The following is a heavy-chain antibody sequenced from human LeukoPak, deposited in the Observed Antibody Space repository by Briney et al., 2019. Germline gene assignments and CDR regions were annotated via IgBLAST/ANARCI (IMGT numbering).Heavy chain of an antibody. D-gene: IGHD5-12*01. J-gene: IGHJ4*02. CDR2: ISSGSSTM. V-gene: IGHV3-48*02. CDR3: ASDIVTTSPFDY. CDR1: GFTFSSYS. Sequence: GGSLRLSCAASGFTFSSYSMNWVRQAPGKGLEWVSYISSGSSTMYYADSVKGRFTISRDNAKNSLYLQMNSLRDEDTAVYYCASDIVTTSPFDYWGQGTLVTVSS.